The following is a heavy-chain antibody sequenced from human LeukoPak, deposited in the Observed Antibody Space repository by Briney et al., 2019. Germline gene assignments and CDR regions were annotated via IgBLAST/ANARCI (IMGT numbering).Heavy chain of an antibody. D-gene: IGHD1-1*01. CDR2: MNPNSGNT. Sequence: GASVKVSCKASGYTFTSYDINWVRQVTGQGLEWMGWMNPNSGNTGYAQKFQDRVIMTRNTSISTVSMELSSLRSDDTAVYYCARGLNWNGGNMDVWGKGTTVTVSS. J-gene: IGHJ6*03. CDR3: ARGLNWNGGNMDV. V-gene: IGHV1-8*01. CDR1: GYTFTSYD.